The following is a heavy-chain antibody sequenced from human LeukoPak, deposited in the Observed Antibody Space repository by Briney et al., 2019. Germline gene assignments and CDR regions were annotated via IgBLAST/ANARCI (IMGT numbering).Heavy chain of an antibody. CDR1: GFTFSDYY. CDR2: ISCSGSTI. Sequence: GGSLRLSCAASGFTFSDYYMSWIRQAPGKGLEWVSYISCSGSTIYYADSVKGRFTISRDNAKNSLYLQMNSLRAEDTAVYYCARDLGQYYDTSDNWFDPWGQGTLVTVSS. J-gene: IGHJ5*02. D-gene: IGHD3-22*01. CDR3: ARDLGQYYDTSDNWFDP. V-gene: IGHV3-11*04.